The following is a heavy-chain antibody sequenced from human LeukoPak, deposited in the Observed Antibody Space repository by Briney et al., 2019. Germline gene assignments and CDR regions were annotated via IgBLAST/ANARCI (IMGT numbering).Heavy chain of an antibody. Sequence: SETLSLTCAVYGGSFSGYYWSWIRQPPGKGLEWIGYIYYSGSTNYNPSLKSRVTISVDTSKNQFSLKLSSVTAADTAVYYCARECRGSSCYCFDYWGQGTLVTVSS. J-gene: IGHJ4*02. CDR1: GGSFSGYY. V-gene: IGHV4-59*01. CDR2: IYYSGST. CDR3: ARECRGSSCYCFDY. D-gene: IGHD6-6*01.